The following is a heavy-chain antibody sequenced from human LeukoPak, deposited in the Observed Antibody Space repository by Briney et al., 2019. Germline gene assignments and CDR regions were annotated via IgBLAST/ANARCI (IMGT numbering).Heavy chain of an antibody. CDR1: GFIFSSYG. CDR3: ASLYSSGYCDY. V-gene: IGHV3-33*03. CDR2: ISSAGSNK. J-gene: IGHJ4*02. D-gene: IGHD3-22*01. Sequence: GRSLRLSCEASGFIFSSYGMHWVRQAPGKGLEWVAVISSAGSNKYYVDSVKGRFIISRDNAKNSLYLQMNSLRAEDTAVYYCASLYSSGYCDYWGQGTLVTVSS.